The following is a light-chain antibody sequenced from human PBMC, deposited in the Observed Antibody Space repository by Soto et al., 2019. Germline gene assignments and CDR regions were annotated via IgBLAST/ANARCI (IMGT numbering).Light chain of an antibody. CDR2: DAS. Sequence: TLSASVGDRVTITCRASQSISSWLAWYQQKPGKAPKLLIYDASSLESGVPSRFSGSGSGTEFTLTISSLQPDDFATYYCQQYNSYWTFGQGTKV. J-gene: IGKJ1*01. CDR1: QSISSW. CDR3: QQYNSYWT. V-gene: IGKV1-5*01.